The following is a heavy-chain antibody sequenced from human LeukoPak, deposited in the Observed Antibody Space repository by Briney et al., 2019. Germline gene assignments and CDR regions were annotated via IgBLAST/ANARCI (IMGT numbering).Heavy chain of an antibody. J-gene: IGHJ6*02. CDR2: ISYDGSNK. CDR3: ASLTTAKRYYYYGMDV. CDR1: GFTFSSYA. V-gene: IGHV3-30-3*01. Sequence: GRSLRLSCAASGFTFSSYAMHWVRQAPGKGLEWVAVISYDGSNKYYADSVKGRFTISRDNSKNTLYLQMNSLRAEDTAVYYCASLTTAKRYYYYGMDVRGQGTTVTVSS. D-gene: IGHD4-17*01.